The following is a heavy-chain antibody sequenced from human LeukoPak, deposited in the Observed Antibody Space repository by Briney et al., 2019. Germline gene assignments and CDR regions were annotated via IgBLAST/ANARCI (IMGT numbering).Heavy chain of an antibody. V-gene: IGHV1-69*05. CDR3: ASQADSGWYVDY. CDR2: IIPIFGTA. CDR1: GGTFSSYA. D-gene: IGHD6-19*01. J-gene: IGHJ4*02. Sequence: SVKVSCKASGGTFSSYAISWVRQAPGQGLEWMGRIIPIFGTASYAQKFQGRVTITTDEFTSTAYMELSSLRSEDTAVYYCASQADSGWYVDYWGQGTLVTVSS.